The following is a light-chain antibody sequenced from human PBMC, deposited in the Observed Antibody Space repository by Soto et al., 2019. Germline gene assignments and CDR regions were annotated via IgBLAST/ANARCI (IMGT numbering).Light chain of an antibody. J-gene: IGLJ1*01. Sequence: QSVLTQPASVSGSPGQSITISCTGTSSDVGGYNYVSWYQQHPGKAPKLMIYDVSNRPSGVSNRFSGSKSGNTASLTISGLQAEDEADYYCSSYTSSSTDVFGTGTTLTVL. V-gene: IGLV2-14*01. CDR1: SSDVGGYNY. CDR2: DVS. CDR3: SSYTSSSTDV.